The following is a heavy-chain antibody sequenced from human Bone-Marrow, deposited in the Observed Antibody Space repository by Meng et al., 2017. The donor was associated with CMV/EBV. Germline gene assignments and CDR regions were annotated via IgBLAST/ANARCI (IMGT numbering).Heavy chain of an antibody. CDR2: INPSGGST. CDR1: GYTFTSYY. V-gene: IGHV1-46*01. J-gene: IGHJ4*02. Sequence: ASVKVSCKASGYTFTSYYMHWVRQAPGQGLEWMGIINPSGGSTSYAQKFQGRVTMTRDTSTSTVYMELRSLRSEDTAVYYWAREFTGQQLVDDWGQGTLVTVSS. D-gene: IGHD6-13*01. CDR3: AREFTGQQLVDD.